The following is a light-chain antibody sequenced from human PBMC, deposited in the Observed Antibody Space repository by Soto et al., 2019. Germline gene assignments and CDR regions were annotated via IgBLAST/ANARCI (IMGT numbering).Light chain of an antibody. V-gene: IGKV3-11*01. CDR2: DAS. Sequence: DIVLTQSPGTLSLPPGERASLSCRASQSVSSYLAWYQQKPGQAPRLLIYDASNRATGIPARFSGSGSGTDFTLTINSLEPEDSAVYYCQQRSNWPSITFGQGTRLEIK. J-gene: IGKJ5*01. CDR1: QSVSSY. CDR3: QQRSNWPSIT.